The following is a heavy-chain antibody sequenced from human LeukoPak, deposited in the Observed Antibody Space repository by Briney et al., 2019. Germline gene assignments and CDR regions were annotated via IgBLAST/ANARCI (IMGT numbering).Heavy chain of an antibody. CDR2: PNSGNT. Sequence: PNSGNTVYAQKFQGRVTITTDTSISTAYMELSSLRSDDTAVYYCARQRGVTSLSYYYYMDVWGKGTTVTVSS. J-gene: IGHJ6*03. D-gene: IGHD4-17*01. V-gene: IGHV1-8*03. CDR3: ARQRGVTSLSYYYYMDV.